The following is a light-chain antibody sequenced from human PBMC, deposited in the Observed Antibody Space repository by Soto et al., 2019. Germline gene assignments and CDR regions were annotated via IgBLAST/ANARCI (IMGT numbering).Light chain of an antibody. Sequence: EIMMTQSPATLSVSPGERVTLSCRASQSVGNNLAWYQQKPGQAPRLLMYYASTRSTGIPARFSGSGSGTEFTLTISSLQSEDFALYYCQQYNDWPPITFGQGTRLEIK. CDR3: QQYNDWPPIT. J-gene: IGKJ5*01. CDR2: YAS. CDR1: QSVGNN. V-gene: IGKV3-15*01.